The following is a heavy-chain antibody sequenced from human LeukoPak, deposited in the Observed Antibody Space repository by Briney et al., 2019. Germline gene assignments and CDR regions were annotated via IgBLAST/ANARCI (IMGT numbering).Heavy chain of an antibody. CDR1: GFTFSSYW. CDR2: IKQDGSEK. J-gene: IGHJ6*03. Sequence: PGGSLRLSCAASGFTFSSYWKSWVRQAPGKGLEWVANIKQDGSEKYYVDSVKGRFTISRDNAKNSLYLQMDSLRAEDTAVYYCAREQYYYYYMDVWGKGTTVTVSS. CDR3: AREQYYYYYMDV. V-gene: IGHV3-7*01. D-gene: IGHD2/OR15-2a*01.